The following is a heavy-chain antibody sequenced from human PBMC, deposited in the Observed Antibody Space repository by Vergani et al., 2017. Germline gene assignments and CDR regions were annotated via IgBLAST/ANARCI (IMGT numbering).Heavy chain of an antibody. CDR3: SRLGDGYYYHGFDI. CDR2: IFPGDSQI. V-gene: IGHV5-51*01. D-gene: IGHD2-21*02. Sequence: EVQLVQSGAAVEKPGESLKISCKGSGFSFSTYWIGWVRRMPGKGLEWMGLIFPGDSQIRSSLSFQGRVTISADKSISTAYLQWYSLQASDTAMYYCSRLGDGYYYHGFDIWGQATAVTVSS. J-gene: IGHJ3*02. CDR1: GFSFSTYW.